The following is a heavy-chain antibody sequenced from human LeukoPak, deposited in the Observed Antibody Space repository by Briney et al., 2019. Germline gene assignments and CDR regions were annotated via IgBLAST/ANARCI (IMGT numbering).Heavy chain of an antibody. Sequence: SETLSLTCTVSGGSISSHYWSWIRQPPGKRLEWIGYIYYNGNTNYNPSLKSRVTISVDTSKNQFSLKLSSVTAADTAVFYCAGSSGRHPYYFDYWGQGTLVTVSS. J-gene: IGHJ4*02. CDR1: GGSISSHY. V-gene: IGHV4-59*11. CDR3: AGSSGRHPYYFDY. CDR2: IYYNGNT. D-gene: IGHD6-19*01.